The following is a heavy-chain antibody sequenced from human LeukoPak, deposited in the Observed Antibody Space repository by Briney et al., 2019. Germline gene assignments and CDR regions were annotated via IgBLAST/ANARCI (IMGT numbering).Heavy chain of an antibody. CDR3: ARDGGRDGYSNFDY. CDR2: IYHSGST. D-gene: IGHD5-24*01. V-gene: IGHV4-30-2*01. CDR1: GGSISSSSYY. Sequence: SETLSLTCTVSGGSISSSSYYWGWIRQPPGKGLEWIGYIYHSGSTYYNPSLKSRVTISVDRSKNQFSLKLSSVTAADTAVYYCARDGGRDGYSNFDYWGQGTLVTVSS. J-gene: IGHJ4*02.